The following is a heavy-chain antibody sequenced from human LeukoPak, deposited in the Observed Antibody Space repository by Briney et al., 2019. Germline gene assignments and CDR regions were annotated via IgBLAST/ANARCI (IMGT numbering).Heavy chain of an antibody. CDR2: ISSSSSYI. D-gene: IGHD3-22*01. CDR3: ARDGYYYDSSGYLHKNYFDI. CDR1: GFTFSSYS. V-gene: IGHV3-21*01. Sequence: PGGSLRLSCAASGFTFSSYSMNWVRQAPGKGLEWVSSISSSSSYIYYADSVKGRFTISRDNAKNSLYLQMNSLRAEDTAVYYCARDGYYYDSSGYLHKNYFDIWGQGTMVTVSS. J-gene: IGHJ3*02.